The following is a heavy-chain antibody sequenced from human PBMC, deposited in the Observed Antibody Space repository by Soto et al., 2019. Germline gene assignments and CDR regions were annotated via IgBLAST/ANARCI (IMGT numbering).Heavy chain of an antibody. CDR2: IYPRDSDA. V-gene: IGHV5-51*01. CDR1: GCTFTDYW. D-gene: IGHD3-22*01. Sequence: SLKIPCYVSGCTFTDYWIAWVRQMPGKGLEWMGSIYPRDSDATYSPSFQAQVTISADKSIGADHLQLVCLKDADNAMFYCAKSLFDGRSGYSHYAVDVWGQGTTVTVSS. CDR3: AKSLFDGRSGYSHYAVDV. J-gene: IGHJ6*02.